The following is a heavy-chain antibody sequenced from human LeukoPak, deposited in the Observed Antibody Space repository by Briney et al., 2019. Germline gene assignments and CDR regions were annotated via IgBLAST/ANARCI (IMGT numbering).Heavy chain of an antibody. J-gene: IGHJ2*01. CDR1: GFTFSFYW. CDR3: ASPLVESSGNVHFGL. CDR2: IKPDGSWK. D-gene: IGHD4-23*01. V-gene: IGHV3-7*05. Sequence: TGGSLRLSCAASGFTFSFYWMTWVRQAPGKGLEWVANIKPDGSWKSYVDSVKGRFIISRDNAMKSLYLEMNSLRAEDTAVYYCASPLVESSGNVHFGLWGRGTLVTVSS.